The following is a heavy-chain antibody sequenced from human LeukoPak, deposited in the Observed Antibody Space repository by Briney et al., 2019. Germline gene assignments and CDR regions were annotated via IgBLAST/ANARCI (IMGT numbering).Heavy chain of an antibody. CDR2: INQDGGAI. D-gene: IGHD5-12*01. V-gene: IGHV3-7*03. J-gene: IGHJ4*02. CDR1: GFTFSKTW. CDR3: AKPYEVSIGRYFDY. Sequence: GGSLRLSCIGSGFTFSKTWMMWVRQAPGKGLEWVANINQDGGAISYVDSVKGRFTISRDNAKNSLFLQMNSLRAEDTAVYYYAKPYEVSIGRYFDYWGQGTLVSVSS.